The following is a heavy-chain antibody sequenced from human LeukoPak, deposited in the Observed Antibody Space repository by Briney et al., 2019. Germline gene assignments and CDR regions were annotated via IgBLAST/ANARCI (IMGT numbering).Heavy chain of an antibody. Sequence: ASVKVSCKASGYTFTRYGISWVRQAPGQGLEWMGWISADNGNTNYAQKFKDRVTMTTDTSTSTAYMELRSLRSDDTAVYYCARVLLWFGESLQNWFDPWGQGTLVTVSS. CDR3: ARVLLWFGESLQNWFDP. D-gene: IGHD3-10*01. CDR1: GYTFTRYG. V-gene: IGHV1-18*01. CDR2: ISADNGNT. J-gene: IGHJ5*02.